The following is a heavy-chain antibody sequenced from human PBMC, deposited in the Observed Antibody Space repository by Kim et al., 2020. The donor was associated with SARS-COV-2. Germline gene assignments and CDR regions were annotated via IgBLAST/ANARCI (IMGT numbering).Heavy chain of an antibody. CDR1: GFTFGDYA. CDR2: ISWNSGSI. D-gene: IGHD1-26*01. J-gene: IGHJ3*02. CDR3: AKDMREWELLDAFDI. Sequence: GGSLRLSCAASGFTFGDYAMHWVRQAPGKGLEWVSGISWNSGSIGYANSVKGRFTISRDNAKNSLYLQMNSLRAEDTALYYCAKDMREWELLDAFDIWGQGTMVTVSS. V-gene: IGHV3-9*01.